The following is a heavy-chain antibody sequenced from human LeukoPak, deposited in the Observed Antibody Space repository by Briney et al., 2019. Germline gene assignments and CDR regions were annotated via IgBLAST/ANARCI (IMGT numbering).Heavy chain of an antibody. V-gene: IGHV1-24*01. CDR1: GYTLTELS. CDR3: AYGSGSYPPFYYYGMDV. J-gene: IGHJ6*02. Sequence: GASVKVSCEVSGYTLTELSMHWVRQAPGKGLEWMGGFDPEDGETIYAQKFQGRVTMTEDTSTDTAYMELSSLRSEDTAVYYCAYGSGSYPPFYYYGMDVWGQGTTVTVSS. CDR2: FDPEDGET. D-gene: IGHD3-10*01.